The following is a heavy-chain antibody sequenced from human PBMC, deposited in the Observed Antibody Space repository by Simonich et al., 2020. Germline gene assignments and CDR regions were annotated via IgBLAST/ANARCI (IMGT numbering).Heavy chain of an antibody. CDR1: GYTFTGYY. CDR3: ARDLRGSYYYYYYMDV. Sequence: QVQLVQSGAEVKKPGASVKVSCKASGYTFTGYYMHWVRQAPGQGLECMGGINTNSGGTNYAQKFQGRVTMTRDTSISTAYMELSRLRSDDTAVYYCARDLRGSYYYYYYMDVWGKGTTVTVSS. D-gene: IGHD1-26*01. CDR2: INTNSGGT. J-gene: IGHJ6*03. V-gene: IGHV1-2*02.